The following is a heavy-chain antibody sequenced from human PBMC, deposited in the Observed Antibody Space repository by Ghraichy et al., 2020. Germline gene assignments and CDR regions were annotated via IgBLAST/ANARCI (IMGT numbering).Heavy chain of an antibody. Sequence: GGSLRLSCVVSGFTVSSNYMSWVRQAPGKGLEWVSVIYSGGSTYYADSVKGRFTISRDNSKNTLYLQMNSLRAEDTAVYYCARVDFNWFDPWGQGTLVTVSS. J-gene: IGHJ5*02. CDR1: GFTVSSNY. V-gene: IGHV3-53*01. D-gene: IGHD2-2*03. CDR3: ARVDFNWFDP. CDR2: IYSGGST.